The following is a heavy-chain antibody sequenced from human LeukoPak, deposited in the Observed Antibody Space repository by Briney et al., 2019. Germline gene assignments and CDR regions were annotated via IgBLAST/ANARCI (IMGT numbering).Heavy chain of an antibody. V-gene: IGHV4-61*05. CDR1: GGSISSSSYY. Sequence: PSETLSLTCTVSGGSISSSSYYWGWIRQPPGKGLEWIGYIYYSGSTNYNPSLKSRVTISVDTSKNQFSLKLSSVTAADTAVYYCASPHYGDQEFAFDIWGQGTMVTVSS. J-gene: IGHJ3*02. D-gene: IGHD4-17*01. CDR2: IYYSGST. CDR3: ASPHYGDQEFAFDI.